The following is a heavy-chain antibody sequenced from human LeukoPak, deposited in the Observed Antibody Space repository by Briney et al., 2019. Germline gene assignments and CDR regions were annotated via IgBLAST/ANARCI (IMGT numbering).Heavy chain of an antibody. Sequence: GASVKVSCKASGYTFTGYYMHWVRQAPGQGLEWMGWINPNSGGTNYAQKFQGRVTMTRDTSISTAYMELSRLRSDDTAVYYCAGDLVPEHYSSGWDYFDYWGQGTLVTVSS. J-gene: IGHJ4*02. D-gene: IGHD6-19*01. CDR2: INPNSGGT. V-gene: IGHV1-2*02. CDR3: AGDLVPEHYSSGWDYFDY. CDR1: GYTFTGYY.